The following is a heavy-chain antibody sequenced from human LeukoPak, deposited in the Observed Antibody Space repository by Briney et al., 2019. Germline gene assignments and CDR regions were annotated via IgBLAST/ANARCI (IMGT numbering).Heavy chain of an antibody. CDR2: IYGGGGRT. D-gene: IGHD3-22*01. Sequence: GGSPRLPCSASGFTLSSYAMSWVRQASGDGLEWVSAIYGGGGRTWYADSVEGRFTIPRDNSKNMLYMQMSSLRAEDTAVYNCAKGSYDSSGSRYDYWGQGTLVTVS. J-gene: IGHJ4*02. CDR3: AKGSYDSSGSRYDY. V-gene: IGHV3-23*01. CDR1: GFTLSSYA.